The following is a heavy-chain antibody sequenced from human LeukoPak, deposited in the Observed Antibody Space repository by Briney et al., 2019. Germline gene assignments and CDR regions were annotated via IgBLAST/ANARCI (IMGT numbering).Heavy chain of an antibody. Sequence: SETLSLTCTVSGGPISSSSYYWGWIRQPPGKGLEWIGSIYYSGSTYYNPSLKSRVTISVDTSKNQFSLKLSSVTAADTAVYYCARRWFDPWGQGTLVTVSS. J-gene: IGHJ5*02. CDR1: GGPISSSSYY. V-gene: IGHV4-39*07. CDR3: ARRWFDP. CDR2: IYYSGST.